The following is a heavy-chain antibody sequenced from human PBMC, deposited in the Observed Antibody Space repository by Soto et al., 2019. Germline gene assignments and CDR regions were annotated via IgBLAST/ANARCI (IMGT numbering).Heavy chain of an antibody. D-gene: IGHD3-3*01. Sequence: EASVKVSCKASGGTFSSYAISWVRQAPGQGLEWMGGIIPIFGTANYAQKFQGRVTITADKSTSTAYMELSSLRSEDTAVYYCARGRLSYGYDFWNGYLPSSDAFDIWGQGTMVTVS. CDR2: IIPIFGTA. J-gene: IGHJ3*02. V-gene: IGHV1-69*06. CDR3: ARGRLSYGYDFWNGYLPSSDAFDI. CDR1: GGTFSSYA.